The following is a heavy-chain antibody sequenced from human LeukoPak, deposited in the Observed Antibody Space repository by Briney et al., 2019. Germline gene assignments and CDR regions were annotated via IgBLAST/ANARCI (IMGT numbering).Heavy chain of an antibody. Sequence: GASVKVSCKASGGTFSSYAISWVRQAPGQGLEWMGGIIPIFGTANYAQKFQGRVTITADETTSTAYMELSSLRSEDTAVYYCAREFIAAAADYYYYGMDVWGQGTTVTVSS. CDR1: GGTFSSYA. CDR3: AREFIAAAADYYYYGMDV. CDR2: IIPIFGTA. V-gene: IGHV1-69*13. D-gene: IGHD6-13*01. J-gene: IGHJ6*02.